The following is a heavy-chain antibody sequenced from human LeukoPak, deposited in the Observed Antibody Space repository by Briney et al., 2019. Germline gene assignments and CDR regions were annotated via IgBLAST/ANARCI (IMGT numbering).Heavy chain of an antibody. J-gene: IGHJ5*02. CDR1: GGSISSYY. V-gene: IGHV4-59*12. Sequence: SETLSLTCTVSGGSISSYYWSWIRQPPGKGLEWIGYIYYSGSTNYNPSLKSRVTISVDTSKNQFSLKLSSVTAADTAVYYCARGSYRRPKYNWFDPWGQGTLVTVSS. D-gene: IGHD3-16*02. CDR3: ARGSYRRPKYNWFDP. CDR2: IYYSGST.